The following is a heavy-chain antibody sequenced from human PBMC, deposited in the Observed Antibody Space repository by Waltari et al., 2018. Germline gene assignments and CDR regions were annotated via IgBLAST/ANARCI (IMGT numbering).Heavy chain of an antibody. J-gene: IGHJ5*02. CDR2: IKNDGSIT. Sequence: EVQLVESGGGSVQPGGSLRLSCVASGFSISNYWKNWVRQAPGKGLVWVSRIKNDGSITTYADSVRGRFAISRDNAKNTVYLQMNSLRIEDTAMYYCAKSDWFDPWGQGTLVTVSS. CDR1: GFSISNYW. CDR3: AKSDWFDP. V-gene: IGHV3-74*01.